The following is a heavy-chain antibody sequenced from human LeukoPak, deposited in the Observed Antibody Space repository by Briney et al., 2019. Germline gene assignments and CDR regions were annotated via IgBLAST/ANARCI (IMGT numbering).Heavy chain of an antibody. J-gene: IGHJ2*01. Sequence: GGSLRLSCAASGFTFSSYGMHWVRQAPGKGLEWVAVIWYDGSNKYYADSVKGRFTISRDNSKNTLYLQMNSLRAEDTAVYYCAKGYGFDWYFDLWGRGTLVTVSS. CDR2: IWYDGSNK. D-gene: IGHD5-18*01. CDR1: GFTFSSYG. V-gene: IGHV3-33*06. CDR3: AKGYGFDWYFDL.